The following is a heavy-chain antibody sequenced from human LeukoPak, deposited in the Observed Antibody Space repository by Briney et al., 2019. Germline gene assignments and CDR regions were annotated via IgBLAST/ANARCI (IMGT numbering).Heavy chain of an antibody. CDR2: IYYSGST. V-gene: IGHV4-31*03. CDR1: GGSISSGGYY. D-gene: IGHD3-10*01. J-gene: IGHJ4*02. CDR3: ARGPMVRGVYFDY. Sequence: PSETLSLTCTVSGGSISSGGYYWSWIRQHPGKGLEWIGYIYYSGSTYYNPSLKSRVTISVDTSKNQFSLKLSSVTAADTAVYYSARGPMVRGVYFDYWGQGTLVTVSS.